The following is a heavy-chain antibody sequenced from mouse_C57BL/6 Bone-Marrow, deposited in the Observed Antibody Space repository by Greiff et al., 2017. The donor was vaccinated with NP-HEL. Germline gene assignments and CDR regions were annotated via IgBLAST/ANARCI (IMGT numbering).Heavy chain of an antibody. CDR1: GYTFTSYW. V-gene: IGHV1-50*01. Sequence: QVQLQQPGAELVKPGASVKLSCKASGYTFTSYWMQWVKQRPGQGLEWIGEIDPSDSYTNYNQKFKGKATLTVDTSSSTAYMQLSSLTSEDSAVYYCARYGSSSLDYWGQGTTLTVSS. CDR2: IDPSDSYT. D-gene: IGHD1-1*01. J-gene: IGHJ2*01. CDR3: ARYGSSSLDY.